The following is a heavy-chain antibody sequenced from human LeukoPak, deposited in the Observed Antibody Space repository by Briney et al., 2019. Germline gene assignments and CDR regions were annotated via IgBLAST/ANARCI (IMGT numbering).Heavy chain of an antibody. CDR3: ARAYLDYSSSWYEDY. CDR1: GYTFTSYG. Sequence: ASVKVSCKASGYTFTSYGISWVRQAPGQGLEWMGWISAYNGNTNYAQKLQGRVTMTTDTPTSTAYMELRSLRSDDTAVYYCARAYLDYSSSWYEDYWGQGTLVTVSS. V-gene: IGHV1-18*01. J-gene: IGHJ4*02. CDR2: ISAYNGNT. D-gene: IGHD6-13*01.